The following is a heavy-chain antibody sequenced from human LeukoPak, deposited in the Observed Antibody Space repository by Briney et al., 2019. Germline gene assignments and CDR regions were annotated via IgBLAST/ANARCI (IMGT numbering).Heavy chain of an antibody. CDR3: ARQVYYYDSSGYYCDY. Sequence: GESLKISCKGSGYSFSNYWIGWVRQMPGKGLEWMGIILPRDSDIRYSPSFEGQVTISADKSVNAAYLQWSSLKASDTAMYYCARQVYYYDSSGYYCDYWGQGTLVTVSS. CDR1: GYSFSNYW. J-gene: IGHJ4*02. CDR2: ILPRDSDI. D-gene: IGHD3-22*01. V-gene: IGHV5-51*01.